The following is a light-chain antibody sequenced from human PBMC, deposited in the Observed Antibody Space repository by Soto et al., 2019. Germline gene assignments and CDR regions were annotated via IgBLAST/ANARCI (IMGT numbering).Light chain of an antibody. J-gene: IGKJ5*01. CDR1: QSVSSN. CDR2: GAS. V-gene: IGKV3-15*01. CDR3: QQYNNWPPIT. Sequence: EIVMTQYTTTLSVSPGERATLSCRASQSVSSNLAWYQQKPGQAPRLLIYGASTRATGIPARFSGSGSGTEFTLTISSLQSEDFAVYYCQQYNNWPPITFGQGTRLEIK.